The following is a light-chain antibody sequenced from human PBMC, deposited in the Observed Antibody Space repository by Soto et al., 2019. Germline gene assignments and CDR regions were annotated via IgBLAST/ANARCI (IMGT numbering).Light chain of an antibody. V-gene: IGKV3-20*01. CDR2: EAS. Sequence: ESVLTQSPGTLSLSAGERATLSCRASQSVSSTYVAWYQQKPGQTPNLLIYEASTRATGIPDRFSGSGSGTDYTLTIDRLEPEDFAVYYCQQYGNSPQTFGQGTKVDIK. J-gene: IGKJ1*01. CDR3: QQYGNSPQT. CDR1: QSVSSTY.